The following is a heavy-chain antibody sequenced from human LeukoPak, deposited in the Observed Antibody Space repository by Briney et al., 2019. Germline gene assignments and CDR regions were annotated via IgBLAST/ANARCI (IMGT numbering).Heavy chain of an antibody. CDR1: GGSISSFY. V-gene: IGHV4-4*07. Sequence: SETLSLTCTVSGGSISSFYWSWIRQPAGKGLEWIGRIYTSGSTDYNPSLKSRVTMSVDTSKNQFSLKLSSVTAADTAVYYCARGLNYDFWSGYYSRPYYYGMDVWGQGTTVTVSS. CDR3: ARGLNYDFWSGYYSRPYYYGMDV. CDR2: IYTSGST. J-gene: IGHJ6*02. D-gene: IGHD3-3*01.